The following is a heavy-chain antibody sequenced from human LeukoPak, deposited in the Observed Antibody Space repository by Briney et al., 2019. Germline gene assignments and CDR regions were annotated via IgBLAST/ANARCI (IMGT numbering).Heavy chain of an antibody. V-gene: IGHV3-33*06. CDR3: AKDSSYWAPDY. Sequence: PGGSLRLSCAASGFTLSTYAMHWVRQAPGKGLEWLAVIWYDGSNKYYADSVKGRFTISRGDSKNTLYLQMNSLGAEDTAVYYCAKDSSYWAPDYWGQGTLVAVSS. CDR2: IWYDGSNK. CDR1: GFTLSTYA. J-gene: IGHJ4*02. D-gene: IGHD6-19*01.